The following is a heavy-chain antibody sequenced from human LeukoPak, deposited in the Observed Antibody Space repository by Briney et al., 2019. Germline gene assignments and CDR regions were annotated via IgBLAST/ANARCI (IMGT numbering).Heavy chain of an antibody. CDR3: ASTYCSSTSCYRHDAFDI. Sequence: PGESLKISCKGSGYSFTSYWIGWVRQMPGKGLEWMGIIYPGDSDTRYSPSFQGQVTISADKSISTAYLQWSSLKASDTAMYYCASTYCSSTSCYRHDAFDIWGQGTMVTVSS. J-gene: IGHJ3*02. V-gene: IGHV5-51*01. D-gene: IGHD2-2*01. CDR2: IYPGDSDT. CDR1: GYSFTSYW.